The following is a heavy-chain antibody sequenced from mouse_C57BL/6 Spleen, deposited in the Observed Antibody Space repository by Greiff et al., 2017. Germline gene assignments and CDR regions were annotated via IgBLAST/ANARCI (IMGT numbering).Heavy chain of an antibody. D-gene: IGHD1-1*01. CDR1: GYTFTSYW. CDR2: INPSSGYT. J-gene: IGHJ2*01. CDR3: AVITTVVASFDY. V-gene: IGHV1-7*01. Sequence: QVQLKQSGAELVKPGASVKLSCKASGYTFTSYWMHWVKQRPGQGLEWIGYINPSSGYTKYNQKFKDKATLTADKSSSTAYMQLSSLTYEDSAVYYCAVITTVVASFDYWGQGTTLTVSS.